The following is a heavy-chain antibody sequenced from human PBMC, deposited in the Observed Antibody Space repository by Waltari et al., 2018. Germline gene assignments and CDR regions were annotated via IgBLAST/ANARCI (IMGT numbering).Heavy chain of an antibody. CDR1: GFTFSSYF. CDR3: ARDSRGARDY. J-gene: IGHJ4*02. V-gene: IGHV3-48*01. CDR2: ISSSISTI. D-gene: IGHD6-13*01. Sequence: EVQLVESGGGLVQPGGSLRLSCAASGFTFSSYFMNWVRQAPGKGLELVSYISSSISTIYYADSVKGRFTISRDNAKNSLYLQMNSLRAEDTAVYYCARDSRGARDYWGQGTLVTVSS.